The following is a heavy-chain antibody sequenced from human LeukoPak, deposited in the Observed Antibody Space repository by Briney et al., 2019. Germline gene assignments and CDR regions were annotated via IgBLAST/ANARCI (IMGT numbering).Heavy chain of an antibody. Sequence: GGSLRLSCAASGFTITAYAMSWVRQSPGKGLEWVSGIGITSEYIHYADSVKGRFTISRDNSKNTVYLEMSSLRAEDAAVYYCAKDPNGVYVGAFDTWGQGTMVIVSS. CDR1: GFTITAYA. CDR2: IGITSEYI. V-gene: IGHV3-23*01. J-gene: IGHJ3*02. CDR3: AKDPNGVYVGAFDT. D-gene: IGHD5/OR15-5a*01.